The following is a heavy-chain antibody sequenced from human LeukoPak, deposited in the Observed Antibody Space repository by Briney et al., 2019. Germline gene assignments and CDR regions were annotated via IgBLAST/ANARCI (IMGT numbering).Heavy chain of an antibody. Sequence: GGSLRLSCAASGFTLSSYSMNWVRQAPGKGLEWVSSISSGSNYIYYADSVKGRFTISRDNAKNSLYLQMNSLRAEDTAVYYCARTNDYNWFDPWGQGTLVTVSS. D-gene: IGHD2-21*02. CDR3: ARTNDYNWFDP. V-gene: IGHV3-21*01. CDR1: GFTLSSYS. J-gene: IGHJ5*02. CDR2: ISSGSNYI.